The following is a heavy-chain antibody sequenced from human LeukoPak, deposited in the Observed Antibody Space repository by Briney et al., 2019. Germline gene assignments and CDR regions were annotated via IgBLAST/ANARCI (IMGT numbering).Heavy chain of an antibody. V-gene: IGHV3-15*07. CDR3: TTGRVIVVVPAAIPDY. J-gene: IGHJ4*02. CDR1: GFTFSNAW. D-gene: IGHD2-2*01. Sequence: PGGSLRLSCAASGFTFSNAWMNWVCQAPGKGLEWVGRIKSKTDGGTTDYAAPVKGRFTISRDDSKNTLYLQMNSLKTEDTAVYYCTTGRVIVVVPAAIPDYWGQGTLVTVSS. CDR2: IKSKTDGGTT.